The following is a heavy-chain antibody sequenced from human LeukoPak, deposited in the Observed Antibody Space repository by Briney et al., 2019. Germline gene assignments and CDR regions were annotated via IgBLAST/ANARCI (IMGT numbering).Heavy chain of an antibody. D-gene: IGHD3-16*01. J-gene: IGHJ4*02. CDR1: GYTLTELS. Sequence: ASVKVSCKVSGYTLTELSMHWVRQAPGKGLEWMGGFDPEDGETIYAQKLQGRVTMTTDTSTSTAYMELRSLRSDDTAVYYCATVRGSGYFDYWGQGTLVTVSS. CDR3: ATVRGSGYFDY. CDR2: FDPEDGET. V-gene: IGHV1-24*01.